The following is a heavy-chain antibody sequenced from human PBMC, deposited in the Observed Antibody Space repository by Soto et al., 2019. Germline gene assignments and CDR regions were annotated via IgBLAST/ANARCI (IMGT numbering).Heavy chain of an antibody. CDR1: GYTFTGYY. Sequence: QVQLVQSGAEVKKPGASVKVSCKASGYTFTGYYMHWVRQAPGQGLEWMGWINPNSGGTNYAQKFQGWVTMTRDTSISKAYMELSRLRSDDTAVYYCARAVRLGYCSGGSCHDAFDIWGQGTMVTASS. CDR3: ARAVRLGYCSGGSCHDAFDI. J-gene: IGHJ3*02. D-gene: IGHD2-15*01. CDR2: INPNSGGT. V-gene: IGHV1-2*04.